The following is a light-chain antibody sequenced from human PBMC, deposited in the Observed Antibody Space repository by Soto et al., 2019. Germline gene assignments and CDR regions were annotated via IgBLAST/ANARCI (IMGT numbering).Light chain of an antibody. CDR3: QQRSNGPPGFT. J-gene: IGKJ3*01. Sequence: EIVLTQSPATLSLSPGERATLSCRASQSVSSHLAWYQQKPGQAPRLLIYDASNRATGIPARFSGSGSGTDFTLTISSLEPEDFAVYYCQQRSNGPPGFTFGPGTKVDI. CDR1: QSVSSH. CDR2: DAS. V-gene: IGKV3-11*01.